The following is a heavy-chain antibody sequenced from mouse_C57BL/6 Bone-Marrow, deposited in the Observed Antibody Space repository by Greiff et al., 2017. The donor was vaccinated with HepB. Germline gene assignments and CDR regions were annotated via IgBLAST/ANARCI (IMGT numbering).Heavy chain of an antibody. J-gene: IGHJ2*01. Sequence: DVKLVESGAELVRPGASVKLSCTASGFNIKDDYMHWVKQRPEQGLEWIGWIDPENGDTEYASKFQGKATITADTSSNTAYLQLSSLTSEDTAVYYCTTYYGSSYYFDFWGQGTTITVSA. CDR2: IDPENGDT. CDR1: GFNIKDDY. D-gene: IGHD1-1*01. CDR3: TTYYGSSYYFDF. V-gene: IGHV14-4*01.